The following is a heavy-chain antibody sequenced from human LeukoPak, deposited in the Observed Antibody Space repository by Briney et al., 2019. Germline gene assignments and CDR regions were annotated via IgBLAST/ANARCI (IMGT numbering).Heavy chain of an antibody. D-gene: IGHD2-15*01. CDR1: GYSFTSYY. Sequence: ASVKVSCKASGYSFTSYYMHWVRQAPGQGLEWMGIINPSGGSTTYAQKFQGRVTMTRDTSTSTVYMELSSLRSEDTAVYYCAYSQRADVFDYWGQGTLVTVSS. J-gene: IGHJ4*02. V-gene: IGHV1-46*01. CDR3: AYSQRADVFDY. CDR2: INPSGGST.